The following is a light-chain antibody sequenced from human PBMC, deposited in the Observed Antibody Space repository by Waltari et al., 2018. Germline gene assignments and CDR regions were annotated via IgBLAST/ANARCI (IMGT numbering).Light chain of an antibody. Sequence: QTVLTQPASISGSTDHPITSSGTGPNIDVGDSTPSPSSQQHPGKAPRLIIYDVIKRPSGVSDRFSGSKSGNTASLTVSGLQPEDEAEYFCCSYAGSSTFHVLFGGGTKLTVL. CDR1: NIDVGDSTP. CDR3: CSYAGSSTFHVL. CDR2: DVI. V-gene: IGLV2-23*02. J-gene: IGLJ2*01.